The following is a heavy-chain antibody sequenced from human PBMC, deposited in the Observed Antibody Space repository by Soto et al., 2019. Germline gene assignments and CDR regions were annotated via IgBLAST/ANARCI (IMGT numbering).Heavy chain of an antibody. Sequence: SETLSLTCAVYGGSFSGYYWSWIRQPPGKGLEWIGEINHSGSTNYNPSLKSRVTISVDTSKNQFSLKLSSVTAADTAVYYCARAYYYDSSGYKNFDYWGHGTLVTVSS. V-gene: IGHV4-34*01. D-gene: IGHD3-22*01. CDR3: ARAYYYDSSGYKNFDY. CDR2: INHSGST. CDR1: GGSFSGYY. J-gene: IGHJ4*01.